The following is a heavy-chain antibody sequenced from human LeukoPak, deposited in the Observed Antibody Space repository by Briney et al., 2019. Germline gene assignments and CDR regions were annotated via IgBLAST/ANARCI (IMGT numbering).Heavy chain of an antibody. CDR2: IDWDDDK. CDR3: ARIRRRYDFWSGYFDY. Sequence: SGPALVKPTQTLTLTCTFSGFSLSTSGMCVSWIRQPPGKALEWLARIDWDDDKYYSTSLKTRLTISKDTSKNQVVLTMTNMDPVDTATYYCARIRRRYDFWSGYFDYWGQGTLVTVSS. V-gene: IGHV2-70*11. D-gene: IGHD3-3*01. J-gene: IGHJ4*02. CDR1: GFSLSTSGMC.